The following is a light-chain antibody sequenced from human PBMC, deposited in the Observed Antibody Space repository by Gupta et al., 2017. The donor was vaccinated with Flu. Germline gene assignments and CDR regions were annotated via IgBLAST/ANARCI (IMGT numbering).Light chain of an antibody. V-gene: IGKV3D-15*01. J-gene: IGKJ2*01. CDR1: QSVSSN. CDR2: GAS. Sequence: EIVLTHSPPTLSVSPGERATLSCRASQSVSSNLAWYQQKPGQAPRLLIYGASTRATGIPARFSGSGSGTEFTLTISSLQSEDFAVYYCQQDNNWPYTFGQGTKLEIK. CDR3: QQDNNWPYT.